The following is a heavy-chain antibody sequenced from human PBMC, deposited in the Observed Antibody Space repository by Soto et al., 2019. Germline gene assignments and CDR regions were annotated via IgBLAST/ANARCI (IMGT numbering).Heavy chain of an antibody. Sequence: PSETLSLTCAVYGGSFSGYYWSWIRQPPGKGLEWIGEINHSGSTNYNPSLKSRVTISVDTSKNQFPLKLSSVTAADTAVYYCARGGVYYDSSGYPRGLYYYYYGMDVWGQGTTVTVSS. CDR1: GGSFSGYY. J-gene: IGHJ6*02. CDR2: INHSGST. CDR3: ARGGVYYDSSGYPRGLYYYYYGMDV. D-gene: IGHD3-22*01. V-gene: IGHV4-34*01.